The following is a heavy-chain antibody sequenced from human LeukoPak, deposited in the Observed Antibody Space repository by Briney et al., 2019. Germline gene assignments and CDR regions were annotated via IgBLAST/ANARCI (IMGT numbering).Heavy chain of an antibody. CDR3: ARGRMTTVVISWFDP. J-gene: IGHJ5*02. V-gene: IGHV4-34*01. CDR1: GGSFSGYY. D-gene: IGHD4-23*01. CDR2: INHSGST. Sequence: PSETLSLTCAVYGGSFSGYYWSWIRQPPGKGLEWIGEINHSGSTNYNPSLKSRVTISVDTSKNQFSLKLSSVTAADTAVYYCARGRMTTVVISWFDPWGQGTLVTVSS.